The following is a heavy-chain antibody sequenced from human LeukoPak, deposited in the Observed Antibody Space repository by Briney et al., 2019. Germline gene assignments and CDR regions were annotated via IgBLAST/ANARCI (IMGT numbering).Heavy chain of an antibody. D-gene: IGHD4-17*01. Sequence: GESLKISCKGSGYSFTSYWIGWVRQLPGKGLEWMGIIYPGDSDTRYSPSFQGQVTISADKSISTAYLQWSSLKASDTAMYYCARDYGDYYYGMDVWGQGTTVTVSS. CDR2: IYPGDSDT. CDR1: GYSFTSYW. CDR3: ARDYGDYYYGMDV. J-gene: IGHJ6*02. V-gene: IGHV5-51*01.